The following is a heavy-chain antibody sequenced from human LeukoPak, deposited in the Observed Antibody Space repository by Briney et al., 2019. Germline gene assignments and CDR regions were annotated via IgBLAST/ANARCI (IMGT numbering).Heavy chain of an antibody. CDR1: VYTFTAYS. CDR2: VNPNSGGT. J-gene: IGHJ6*02. CDR3: ATGPVPDYYSYVMDV. Sequence: ASVKVSCKASVYTFTAYSIHWVRQAPRQRLVWMGWVNPNSGGTNYAQQFLGRVTVTRDTSISTACMELSRLRSDDTAVYDCATGPVPDYYSYVMDVWGQGTTATVSS. D-gene: IGHD2-2*01. V-gene: IGHV1-2*02.